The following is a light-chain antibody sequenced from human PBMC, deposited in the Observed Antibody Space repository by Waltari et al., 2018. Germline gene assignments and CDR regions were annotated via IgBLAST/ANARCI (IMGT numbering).Light chain of an antibody. V-gene: IGKV3-20*01. CDR2: GTS. CDR1: QSVTSIS. J-gene: IGKJ4*01. Sequence: DIVLTQSPGTLSLSPGERATLPCRASQSVTSISLTWYQQKPGQAPRLLIYGTSSRATAIPDRFSGSGSGTDFTLTISRLEPEDFAVYYCQQYDGEVVTFGGGTKVEI. CDR3: QQYDGEVVT.